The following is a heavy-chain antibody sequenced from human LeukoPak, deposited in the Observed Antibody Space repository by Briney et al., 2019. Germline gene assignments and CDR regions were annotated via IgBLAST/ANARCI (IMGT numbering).Heavy chain of an antibody. CDR3: AKDSNYDFWSGNQAFDY. J-gene: IGHJ4*02. Sequence: GRSLRLSCAASGFTFDDYAMHWVRQAPGKGLEWVSGISWNSGSIGYADSVKGRFTISRDNAKNSLYPQMNSLRAEDTALYYCAKDSNYDFWSGNQAFDYWGQGTLVTVYS. D-gene: IGHD3-3*01. V-gene: IGHV3-9*01. CDR1: GFTFDDYA. CDR2: ISWNSGSI.